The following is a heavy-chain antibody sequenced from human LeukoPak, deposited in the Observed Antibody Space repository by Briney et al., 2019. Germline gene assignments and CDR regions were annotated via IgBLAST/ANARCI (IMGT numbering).Heavy chain of an antibody. D-gene: IGHD3-22*01. CDR2: ISSSGSTI. V-gene: IGHV3-48*03. CDR3: ATYYYDSSAQRGDDAFDI. Sequence: GGSLRLSCAASEFTFSSYEMNWVRQAPGKGLEWVSYISSSGSTIYYADSVKGRFTVSRDNAKKSLYLQMNSLRAEDTAIYYCATYYYDSSAQRGDDAFDIWGQGTMVTVSS. CDR1: EFTFSSYE. J-gene: IGHJ3*02.